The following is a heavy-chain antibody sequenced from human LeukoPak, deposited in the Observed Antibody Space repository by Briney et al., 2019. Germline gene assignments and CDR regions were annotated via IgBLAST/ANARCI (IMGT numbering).Heavy chain of an antibody. CDR1: GYTLTELS. J-gene: IGHJ4*02. V-gene: IGHV1-24*01. CDR2: FDPEDGET. CDR3: ATGLYDSSGYYYVGIDY. D-gene: IGHD3-22*01. Sequence: GASVKVSCKVSGYTLTELSMHWVRQAPGKGLEWMGGFDPEDGETIYAQKFQGRVTMTEDTSTDTAYMELSSLRSEDTAVYYCATGLYDSSGYYYVGIDYWGQGTLVTVSS.